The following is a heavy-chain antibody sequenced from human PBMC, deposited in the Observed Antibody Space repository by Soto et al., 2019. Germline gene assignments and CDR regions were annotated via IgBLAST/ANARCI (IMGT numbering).Heavy chain of an antibody. CDR2: ISGSSSSI. J-gene: IGHJ4*02. CDR3: AREDYGYTYGSHYFDY. CDR1: EFTFRSYT. D-gene: IGHD5-18*01. V-gene: IGHV3-21*01. Sequence: GGSLRLSCAASEFTFRSYTMNWVRQAPGEGLEWVSSISGSSSSIYYADSVKGRFTISRDNAKNSVYLHMNSLRVEDTAVYYCAREDYGYTYGSHYFDYWGQGTLVTVSS.